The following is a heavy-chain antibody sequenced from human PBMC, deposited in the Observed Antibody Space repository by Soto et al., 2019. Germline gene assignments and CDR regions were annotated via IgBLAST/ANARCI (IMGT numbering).Heavy chain of an antibody. V-gene: IGHV4-39*01. CDR1: GGSISSSSYY. Sequence: QLQLQESGPGLVKPSETLSLTCTVSGGSISSSSYYWGWIRQPPGKGLEWIGSIYYSGSTYYNQSLKSRVTISVDTSKNQLSRMLGSVTAADAAVCYCARRSMGRGALVDYWGQGTLVTVSS. J-gene: IGHJ4*02. CDR2: IYYSGST. CDR3: ARRSMGRGALVDY. D-gene: IGHD3-10*01.